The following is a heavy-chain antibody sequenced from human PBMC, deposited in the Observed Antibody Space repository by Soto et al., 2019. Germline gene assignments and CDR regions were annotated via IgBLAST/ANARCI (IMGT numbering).Heavy chain of an antibody. J-gene: IGHJ6*02. CDR3: ARDSGYVYYYYYYGMDV. D-gene: IGHD5-12*01. V-gene: IGHV1-3*01. CDR2: INAGNGNT. CDR1: GYTFTSYA. Sequence: ASVKVSCKASGYTFTSYAMHWVRQAPGQRLKWMGWINAGNGNTKYSQKFQGRVTITRDTSASTAYMELSSLRSEDTAVYYCARDSGYVYYYYYYGMDVWGQGTTVTVSS.